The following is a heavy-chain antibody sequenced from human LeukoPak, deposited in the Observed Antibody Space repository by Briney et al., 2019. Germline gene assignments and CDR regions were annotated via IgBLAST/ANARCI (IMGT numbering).Heavy chain of an antibody. Sequence: GESLKISCKGSGYSFTSYWSGWVRQLPGKGLEWVGIIYPGDSDTRYSPSFQGQVTIAADKSISTPYLLCSSLMASDTAMYYCATSGSYQTRYYYYYMDVWGKGTTVTVSS. V-gene: IGHV5-51*01. CDR1: GYSFTSYW. CDR3: ATSGSYQTRYYYYYMDV. D-gene: IGHD1-26*01. J-gene: IGHJ6*03. CDR2: IYPGDSDT.